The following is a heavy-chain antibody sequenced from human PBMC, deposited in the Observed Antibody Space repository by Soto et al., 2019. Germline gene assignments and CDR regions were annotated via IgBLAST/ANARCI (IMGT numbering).Heavy chain of an antibody. CDR3: ATPVVVVAATGRFSDY. J-gene: IGHJ4*02. V-gene: IGHV1-24*01. CDR2: FDPEDGET. Sequence: ASVKGSCKASGYTFTGYYSHWVRQAPGKRLEWMGGFDPEDGETIYAQKFQGRVTMTEDTSTDTAYMELSSLRSEDTALYYCATPVVVVAATGRFSDYWGQGTLVTVSS. CDR1: GYTFTGYY. D-gene: IGHD2-15*01.